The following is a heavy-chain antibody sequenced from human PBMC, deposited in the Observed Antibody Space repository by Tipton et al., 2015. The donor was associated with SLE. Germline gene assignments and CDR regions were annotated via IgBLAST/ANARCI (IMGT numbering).Heavy chain of an antibody. CDR3: ARTPRYYDMLTSYYMPPDY. Sequence: LGLSCTVSGGSLSTSSYYWGWIRQPPGKGLEWIGTVYDSESTYYNPSLKSRVTISVDTSKNQFSLKLSSVTAADTAVYYCARTPRYYDMLTSYYMPPDYWGQGTRVTVSS. CDR1: GGSLSTSSYY. CDR2: VYDSEST. V-gene: IGHV4-39*07. J-gene: IGHJ4*02. D-gene: IGHD3-9*01.